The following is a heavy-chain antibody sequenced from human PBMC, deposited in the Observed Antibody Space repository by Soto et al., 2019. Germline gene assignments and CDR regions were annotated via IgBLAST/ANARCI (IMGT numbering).Heavy chain of an antibody. J-gene: IGHJ2*01. D-gene: IGHD2-21*02. CDR3: AALTATYWNFSI. CDR1: GVSIGSGDYY. CDR2: IHYSGTT. Sequence: PSETLSLTCTVSGVSIGSGDYYWNWIRQHPEKGLEWLGYIHYSGTTDYNPSLKSRLTVSVDTSKNQFSLSLSSVTAADTAIYYCAALTATYWNFSIWGRGTLVTSPQ. V-gene: IGHV4-31*03.